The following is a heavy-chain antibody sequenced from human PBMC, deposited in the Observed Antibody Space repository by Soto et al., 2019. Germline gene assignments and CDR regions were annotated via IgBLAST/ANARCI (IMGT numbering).Heavy chain of an antibody. D-gene: IGHD5-12*01. V-gene: IGHV3-20*04. CDR1: GFSFGDHA. Sequence: RAGGSLRLSCAASGFSFGDHALIWVRQAPGKGLEWVAGINWNGGTTGYADSVKGRFTISRDNAKNSLYLQMNSLRVDDTAIYYCAGGYQDWGQGALVTVSS. J-gene: IGHJ4*02. CDR2: INWNGGTT. CDR3: AGGYQD.